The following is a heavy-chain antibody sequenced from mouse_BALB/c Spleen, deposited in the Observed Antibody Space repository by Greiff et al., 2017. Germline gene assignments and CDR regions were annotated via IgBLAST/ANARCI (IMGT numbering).Heavy chain of an antibody. V-gene: IGHV5-6*01. CDR3: ARTSYYRFAY. Sequence: EVKLVESGGDLVKPGGSLKLSCAASGFTFSSYGMSWVRQTPDKRLEWVATISSGGSYTYYPDSVKGRFTISRDNAKNTLYLQMSSLKSEDTAMYYCARTSYYRFAYWGQGTLVTVSA. J-gene: IGHJ3*01. CDR1: GFTFSSYG. D-gene: IGHD2-12*01. CDR2: ISSGGSYT.